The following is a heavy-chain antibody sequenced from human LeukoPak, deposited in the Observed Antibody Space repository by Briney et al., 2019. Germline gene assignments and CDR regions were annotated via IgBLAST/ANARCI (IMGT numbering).Heavy chain of an antibody. CDR3: ARLSTHDAFEI. Sequence: SETLSPTCAVYGGSLSDYYWSWIRQPPGKGLEWIGEINHSGSTNYNPSLKSRVTISVDTSKNQFSLKLSSVTAADTAVYFCARLSTHDAFEIWGQGTMVTVSS. V-gene: IGHV4-34*01. D-gene: IGHD3-3*02. CDR2: INHSGST. CDR1: GGSLSDYY. J-gene: IGHJ3*02.